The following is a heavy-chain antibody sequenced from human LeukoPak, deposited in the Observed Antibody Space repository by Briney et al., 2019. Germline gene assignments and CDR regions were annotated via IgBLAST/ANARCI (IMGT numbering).Heavy chain of an antibody. V-gene: IGHV3-30*03. CDR3: ARADRITMVRGVIQAAYFDY. CDR1: GFTFSSYS. Sequence: GGSLRLSCAASGFTFSSYSMNWVRQAPGKGLEWVAVISYDGSNKYYADSVKGRFTISRDNSKNTLCLQMNSLRAEDTAVYYCARADRITMVRGVIQAAYFDYWGQETLVTVSS. CDR2: ISYDGSNK. D-gene: IGHD3-10*01. J-gene: IGHJ4*02.